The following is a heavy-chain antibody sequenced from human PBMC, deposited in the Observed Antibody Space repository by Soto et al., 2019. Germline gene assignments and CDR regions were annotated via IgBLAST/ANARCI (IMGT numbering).Heavy chain of an antibody. CDR3: ARDRSRGYSYGCHYFDS. J-gene: IGHJ4*02. CDR1: GFTFSSSE. Sequence: PGGSLRLSCAASGFTFSSSEMNWVRQAPGKGLEWVSYISSSGSTIYSADSMKGRFTISRDNAKNSLYLQMNSLRAEDTAVYYCARDRSRGYSYGCHYFDSWGQGTLVTVSS. CDR2: ISSSGSTI. D-gene: IGHD5-18*01. V-gene: IGHV3-48*03.